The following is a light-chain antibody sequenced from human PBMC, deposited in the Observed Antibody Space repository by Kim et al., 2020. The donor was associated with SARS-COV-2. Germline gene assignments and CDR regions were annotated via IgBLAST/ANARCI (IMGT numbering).Light chain of an antibody. CDR1: SSNIGSKN. J-gene: IGLJ3*02. CDR3: AVWDDSLNGPV. CDR2: SKN. V-gene: IGLV1-44*01. Sequence: GQRVTISCSGNSSNIGSKNVNWYQQLPGTAPKLLIYSKNQRPSGVPDRFSGSKSGTSASLAISGLQSEDEADYYCAVWDDSLNGPVFGGGTQLTVL.